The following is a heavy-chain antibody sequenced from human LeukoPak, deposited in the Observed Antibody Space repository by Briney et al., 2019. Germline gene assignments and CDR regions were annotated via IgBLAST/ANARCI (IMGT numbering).Heavy chain of an antibody. V-gene: IGHV4-30-4*01. Sequence: SETLSLTCTVSGGSISSGDYYWSWIRQPPGKGLEWIVYIYYSGSTYYNPSLKSRVTISVDTSKNQFSLKLSSVTAADTAVYYCARENYYDSSGYSWGQGTLVTVSS. CDR1: GGSISSGDYY. CDR2: IYYSGST. J-gene: IGHJ4*02. D-gene: IGHD3-22*01. CDR3: ARENYYDSSGYS.